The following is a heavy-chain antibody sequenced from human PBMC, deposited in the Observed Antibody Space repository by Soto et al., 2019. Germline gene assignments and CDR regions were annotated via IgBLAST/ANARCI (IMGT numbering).Heavy chain of an antibody. CDR2: ISSSSSYT. D-gene: IGHD2-21*02. CDR1: GLTFSDYH. Sequence: WVSLRLSCAASGLTFSDYHMSWIRQAPGKGLEWVSYISSSSSYTNYADSVKGRFTISRDNAKNSLYLQMNSLRAEDTAVYYCAREGLRLPPNFDYWGQGTLVTVSS. V-gene: IGHV3-11*06. CDR3: AREGLRLPPNFDY. J-gene: IGHJ4*02.